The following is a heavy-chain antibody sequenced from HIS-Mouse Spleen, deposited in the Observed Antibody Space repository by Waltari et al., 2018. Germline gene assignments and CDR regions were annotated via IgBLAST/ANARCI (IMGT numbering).Heavy chain of an antibody. CDR3: AREIPYSSSWYDWYFDL. CDR2: SYYSGGT. V-gene: IGHV4-39*07. CDR1: GGSISSSSYY. J-gene: IGHJ2*01. D-gene: IGHD6-13*01. Sequence: QLQLQESGPGLVKPSETLSLTCTVSGGSISSSSYYWGWIRQPPGKGLGWIGISYYSGGTYYNPSLKSRVTISVDTSKNQFSLKLSSVTAADTAVYYCAREIPYSSSWYDWYFDLWGRGTLVTVSS.